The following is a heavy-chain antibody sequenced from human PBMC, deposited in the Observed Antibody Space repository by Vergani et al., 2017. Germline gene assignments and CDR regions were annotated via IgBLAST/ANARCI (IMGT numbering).Heavy chain of an antibody. J-gene: IGHJ2*01. Sequence: QVQLVESGGGVVQPGRSLRLSCAASGFTFSSYGMHWVRQAPGKGLELVAVISYDGSNKYYADSVKGRFTISRDNSKNTVYLKMNSMRREDTAEYYCERGRTVTSFADGYLDLWGRGTLVTVSS. D-gene: IGHD4-17*01. CDR2: ISYDGSNK. CDR1: GFTFSSYG. V-gene: IGHV3-30*03. CDR3: ERGRTVTSFADGYLDL.